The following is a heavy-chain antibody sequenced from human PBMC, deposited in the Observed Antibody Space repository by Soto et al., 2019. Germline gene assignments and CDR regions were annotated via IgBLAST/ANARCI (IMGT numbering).Heavy chain of an antibody. CDR1: GYSFANYW. CDR3: VRRFCSGTSCRFNWFDP. D-gene: IGHD2-2*01. V-gene: IGHV5-51*01. Sequence: GESLKISCEGSGYSFANYWIGWVRQMPGKGLEWMGIVNPDDSTTTYSQSFQGQVIISADKSVRSAYLQWSSLKDSDTATYYCVRRFCSGTSCRFNWFDPWGQGTPVTVSS. CDR2: VNPDDSTT. J-gene: IGHJ5*02.